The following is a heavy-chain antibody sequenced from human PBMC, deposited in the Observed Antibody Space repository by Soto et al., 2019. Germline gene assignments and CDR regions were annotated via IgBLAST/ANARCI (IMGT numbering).Heavy chain of an antibody. CDR2: INADGTST. V-gene: IGHV3-74*01. J-gene: IGHJ4*02. Sequence: DVQLVESGGGLVQPGGSLRLSCAASGFTFSNSWMHWVRQVSGKGLEWVSRINADGTSTSYADSVKGRFTISRDNAKNTLYLHVNSLRAEDTAVYYCVNVLYRGVGVPRFYFDSWGQVALVTVSS. D-gene: IGHD1-1*01. CDR1: GFTFSNSW. CDR3: VNVLYRGVGVPRFYFDS.